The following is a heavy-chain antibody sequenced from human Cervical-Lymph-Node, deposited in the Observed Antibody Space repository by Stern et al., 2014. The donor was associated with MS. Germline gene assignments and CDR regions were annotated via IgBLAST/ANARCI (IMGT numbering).Heavy chain of an antibody. V-gene: IGHV1-2*06. D-gene: IGHD6-13*01. J-gene: IGHJ6*02. CDR1: GYSFTDFN. Sequence: QVQLGQSGAEVKKPGASVKVSCKASGYSFTDFNTHWVRQAPGQGLEWMGRISPHTGGARYAEKFQGRVTMTRDTSITPAYMELDRLTSDDTAVYYCATHGGSSFQMDVWGQGTTVTVSS. CDR3: ATHGGSSFQMDV. CDR2: ISPHTGGA.